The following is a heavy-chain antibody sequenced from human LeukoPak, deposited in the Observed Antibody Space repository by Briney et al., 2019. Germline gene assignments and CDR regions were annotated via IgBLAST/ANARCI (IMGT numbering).Heavy chain of an antibody. D-gene: IGHD3-10*01. CDR2: ISESGGST. J-gene: IGHJ4*02. Sequence: GGSLRLSCVVSGFTFSTSAMSWVRQAPGKGLEWVSGISESGGSTYYADSVKGRFTSSRDNSKNTLYLQMNNLRAEDTAAYYCARGSFWGQGTLVTVSS. CDR1: GFTFSTSA. CDR3: ARGSF. V-gene: IGHV3-23*01.